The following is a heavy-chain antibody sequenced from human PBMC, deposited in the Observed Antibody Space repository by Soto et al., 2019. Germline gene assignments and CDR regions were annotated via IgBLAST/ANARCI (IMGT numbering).Heavy chain of an antibody. V-gene: IGHV1-69*06. Sequence: QVQLEQSGAEVKKPGSSVKVSCKASGGTLSDHGVAWLRQAPGQGLEWMGGTIPVFNTAKYAKKFQGRVTVTADKFTTMAYMEQSSPRSEDTAFYFCARGVYGSGNYYTGPSAFDIWGQGTMVIVSS. CDR1: GGTLSDHG. CDR3: ARGVYGSGNYYTGPSAFDI. D-gene: IGHD3-10*01. CDR2: TIPVFNTA. J-gene: IGHJ3*02.